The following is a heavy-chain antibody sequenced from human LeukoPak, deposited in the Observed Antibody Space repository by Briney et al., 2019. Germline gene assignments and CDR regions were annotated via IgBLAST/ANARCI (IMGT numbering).Heavy chain of an antibody. CDR1: GGSISSNNW. CDR2: IYHSGNT. J-gene: IGHJ5*02. V-gene: IGHV4-4*02. Sequence: SGTLSLTCAVSGGSISSNNWWTWVRHPPGRGLEWIGEIYHSGNTNYNPSLKSRVTISIDKSKNQFSLKLNSVTAADTAVYYCARFGDGSGTFYCFDPWGQGTLVTVSS. D-gene: IGHD3-10*01. CDR3: ARFGDGSGTFYCFDP.